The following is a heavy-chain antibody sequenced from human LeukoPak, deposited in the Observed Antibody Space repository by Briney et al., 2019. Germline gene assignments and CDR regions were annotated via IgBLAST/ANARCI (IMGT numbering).Heavy chain of an antibody. Sequence: SETLSLTCAVYGGSFSGYYWSWIRQPPGKGLEWIGEINHSGSTNYNPSLKSRVTISVDTSKNQFSLRLSSVTAADTAVYYCARGREQLAPGGYFDYWGQGTLVTASS. J-gene: IGHJ4*02. V-gene: IGHV4-34*01. D-gene: IGHD6-6*01. CDR1: GGSFSGYY. CDR3: ARGREQLAPGGYFDY. CDR2: INHSGST.